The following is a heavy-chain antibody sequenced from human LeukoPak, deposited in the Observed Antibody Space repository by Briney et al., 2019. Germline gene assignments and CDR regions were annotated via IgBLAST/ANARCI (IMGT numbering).Heavy chain of an antibody. V-gene: IGHV7-4-1*02. J-gene: IGHJ3*02. CDR2: INTNTGNP. CDR1: GYTFTSHA. CDR3: ARDKGGCTNGVCDPDAFDI. Sequence: ASVKVSCKASGYTFTSHAINWVRQAPGQGLEWMGWINTNTGNPTYAQGFTGRFVFSLDTSVSTAYLQISSLKAEDTAVYYCARDKGGCTNGVCDPDAFDIWGQGTMVTVSS. D-gene: IGHD2-8*01.